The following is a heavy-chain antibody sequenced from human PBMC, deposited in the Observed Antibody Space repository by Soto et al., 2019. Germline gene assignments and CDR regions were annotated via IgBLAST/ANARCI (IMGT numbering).Heavy chain of an antibody. J-gene: IGHJ3*02. CDR1: GYTFTSYD. CDR3: ARRPYYYDSSGYYLDAFDI. Sequence: SVKVSCKASGYTFTSYDINWVRQATGQGLEWMGWMNPNSGNTGYAQKFQGRVTMTRNTSISTAYMELSSLRSEDTAVYYCARRPYYYDSSGYYLDAFDIWGQGTMVTVSS. CDR2: MNPNSGNT. V-gene: IGHV1-8*01. D-gene: IGHD3-22*01.